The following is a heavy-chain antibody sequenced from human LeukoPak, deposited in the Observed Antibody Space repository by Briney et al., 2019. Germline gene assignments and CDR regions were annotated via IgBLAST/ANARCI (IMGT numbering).Heavy chain of an antibody. D-gene: IGHD4-17*01. J-gene: IGHJ4*02. CDR3: ARVHRSLNYGDYPPFDY. Sequence: GGSLRLSCAASGFTFSSYWMHWVRQAPGKGLVRVSRINSDGSSTSYADSVKGRFTISRDNAKNTLYLQMNSLRAEDTAVYYCARVHRSLNYGDYPPFDYWGQGTLVTVSS. V-gene: IGHV3-74*01. CDR1: GFTFSSYW. CDR2: INSDGSST.